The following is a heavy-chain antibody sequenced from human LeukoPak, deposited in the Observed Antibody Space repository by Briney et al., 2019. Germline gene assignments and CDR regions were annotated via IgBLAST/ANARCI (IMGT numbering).Heavy chain of an antibody. CDR2: IYYNGNT. Sequence: PSETLSLTCNVSGGSIGGHTFYWGWIRQPPGKGLEWIATIYYNGNTFYNPSLKSRVAISIDMSKSQFSLHLSSVTAADTAIYYCARLTAPAGHRGAFDIWGPGTMVTVSS. V-gene: IGHV4-39*01. CDR1: GGSIGGHTFY. J-gene: IGHJ3*02. CDR3: ARLTAPAGHRGAFDI. D-gene: IGHD6-25*01.